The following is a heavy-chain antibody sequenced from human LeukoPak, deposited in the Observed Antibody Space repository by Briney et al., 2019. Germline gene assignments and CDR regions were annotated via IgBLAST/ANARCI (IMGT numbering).Heavy chain of an antibody. V-gene: IGHV3-9*01. Sequence: GGSLRLSCAASGFTFDDYAMHWVRRAPGKGLEWVSGISWNSGSIGYADSVKGRFTISRDNAKNSLYLQMNSLRAEDTALYYCAKNLNYYDSSGYPGPFDIWGQGTMVTVSS. J-gene: IGHJ3*02. CDR1: GFTFDDYA. CDR3: AKNLNYYDSSGYPGPFDI. CDR2: ISWNSGSI. D-gene: IGHD3-22*01.